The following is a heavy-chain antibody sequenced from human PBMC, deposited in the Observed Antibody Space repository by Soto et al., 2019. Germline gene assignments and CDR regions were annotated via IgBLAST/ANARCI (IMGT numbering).Heavy chain of an antibody. Sequence: GGSLRLSCAASGFTFSSYAMSWVRQAPGKGLEWVSAISGSGGSTYYADSVKGRFTISRDNSKNTLYLQMNSLRAEDTAVYYCAKPSPSGAAGNYYYYGMYVWGQGTTVTVSS. V-gene: IGHV3-23*01. J-gene: IGHJ6*02. CDR3: AKPSPSGAAGNYYYYGMYV. CDR1: GFTFSSYA. D-gene: IGHD6-13*01. CDR2: ISGSGGST.